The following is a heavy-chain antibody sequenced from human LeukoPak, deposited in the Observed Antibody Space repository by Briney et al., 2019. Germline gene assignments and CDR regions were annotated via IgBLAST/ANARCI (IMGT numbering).Heavy chain of an antibody. V-gene: IGHV1-69*13. D-gene: IGHD5-18*01. CDR2: IIPIFGTA. CDR3: AREVNGYSYGYALDY. J-gene: IGHJ4*02. Sequence: GASVKVSCQALGYTFTDHYFHWLRQAPGQGLEWMGGIIPIFGTANYAQKFQGRVTITADESTSTAYMELSSLRSEDTAVYYCAREVNGYSYGYALDYWGQGTLVTVSS. CDR1: GYTFTDHY.